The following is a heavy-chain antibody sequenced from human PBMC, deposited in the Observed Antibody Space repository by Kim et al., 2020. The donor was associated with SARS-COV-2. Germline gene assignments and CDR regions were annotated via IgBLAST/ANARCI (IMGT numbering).Heavy chain of an antibody. V-gene: IGHV3-48*02. D-gene: IGHD6-13*01. CDR1: GFTFSSYS. CDR3: ARENSSSWYTETVYNWFDP. CDR2: ISSSSSTI. J-gene: IGHJ5*02. Sequence: GGSLRLSCAASGFTFSSYSMNWVRQAPGKGLEWVSYISSSSSTIYYADSVKGRFTISRDNAKNSLYLQMNSLRDEDTAVYYCARENSSSWYTETVYNWFDPWGQGTLVTVSS.